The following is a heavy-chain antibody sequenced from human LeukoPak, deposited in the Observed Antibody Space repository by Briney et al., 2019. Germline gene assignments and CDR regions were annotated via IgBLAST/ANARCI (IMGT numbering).Heavy chain of an antibody. D-gene: IGHD4-17*01. J-gene: IGHJ3*02. CDR3: ARDLPVGDYGDYFEAFDI. CDR1: GYTFTSYA. CDR2: INTNTGNP. Sequence: ASVKVSCKASGYTFTSYAMDWVRQAPGQGLEWMGWINTNTGNPTYAQGFTGRFVFSLDTSVSTAYLQISSLKAEDTAVYYCARDLPVGDYGDYFEAFDIWGQGTMVTVSS. V-gene: IGHV7-4-1*02.